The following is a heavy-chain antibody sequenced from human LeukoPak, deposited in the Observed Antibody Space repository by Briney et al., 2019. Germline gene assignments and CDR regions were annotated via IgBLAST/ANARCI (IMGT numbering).Heavy chain of an antibody. CDR1: GFTFSSFE. CDR2: ITTTDTTK. D-gene: IGHD3-10*01. CDR3: ARGGFVFDI. J-gene: IGHJ3*02. V-gene: IGHV3-48*03. Sequence: GGSLRLSCAASGFTFSSFEMNWVRQGPGKGREWISCITTTDTTKYYTDSVKGRFTISRDNAKNSLYLQMHSLRAEDTAVYYCARGGFVFDIWGQGTVVTVSS.